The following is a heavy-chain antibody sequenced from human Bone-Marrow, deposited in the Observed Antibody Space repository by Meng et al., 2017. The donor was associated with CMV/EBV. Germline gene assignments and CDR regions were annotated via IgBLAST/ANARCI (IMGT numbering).Heavy chain of an antibody. CDR1: GFTFSSYA. CDR2: ISYDGSNK. CDR3: ARVKVLRFLEWLMYDF. D-gene: IGHD3-3*01. V-gene: IGHV3-30-3*01. J-gene: IGHJ4*02. Sequence: LKISCAASGFTFSSYAMHWVRQAPGKGLEWVAVISYDGSNKYYADSVKGRFTISRDNSKNTLYLQMNSLRAEDTAVYYCARVKVLRFLEWLMYDFWGQGTLVTVSS.